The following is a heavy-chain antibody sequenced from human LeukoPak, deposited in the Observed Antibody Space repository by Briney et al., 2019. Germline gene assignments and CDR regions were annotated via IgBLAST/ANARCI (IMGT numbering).Heavy chain of an antibody. V-gene: IGHV4-34*01. CDR1: GGPFSGYY. Sequence: SETLSLTCAVYGGPFSGYYWSWIRQPPGKGLEWIGEINHSGSTNYNPSLKSRVTISVDTSKNQFSLKLSSVTAADTAVYYCARGLGDIVVVVAATPIRKYNWFDPWGQGTLVTVSS. D-gene: IGHD2-15*01. J-gene: IGHJ5*02. CDR2: INHSGST. CDR3: ARGLGDIVVVVAATPIRKYNWFDP.